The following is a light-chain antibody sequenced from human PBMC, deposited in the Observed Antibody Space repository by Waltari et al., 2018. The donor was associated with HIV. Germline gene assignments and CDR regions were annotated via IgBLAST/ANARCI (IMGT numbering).Light chain of an antibody. Sequence: QSALTQPASVSGSPGQSITISCIGTTSDVGAYNYVPLYQHRPAKVPKLIIYEVSHRPSGVSTRFSGSKSGNTASLTISGLQAEDEADYYCSSYTSTSTPIVFGGGTQLTVL. CDR2: EVS. J-gene: IGLJ2*01. CDR3: SSYTSTSTPIV. V-gene: IGLV2-14*01. CDR1: TSDVGAYNY.